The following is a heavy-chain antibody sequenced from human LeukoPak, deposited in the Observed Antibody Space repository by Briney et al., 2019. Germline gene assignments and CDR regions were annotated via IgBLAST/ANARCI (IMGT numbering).Heavy chain of an antibody. CDR1: GFTFSSYA. CDR2: ISSNGGST. V-gene: IGHV3-64*01. D-gene: IGHD5-18*01. J-gene: IGHJ6*03. CDR3: AREYRNYMDV. Sequence: GGSLRLSCAASGFTFSSYAMHWVRQAPGKGLEYVSAISSNGGSTYANSVKGRFTISRDNSKNTLYLQMGSLRAEDMAVYYCAREYRNYMDVWGKGTTVTISS.